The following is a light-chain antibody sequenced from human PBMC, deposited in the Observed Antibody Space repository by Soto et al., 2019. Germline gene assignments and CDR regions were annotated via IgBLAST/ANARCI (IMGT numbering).Light chain of an antibody. J-gene: IGKJ2*01. Sequence: EVVMTQSPGTLSLSPGERATLSCRVSQTVSSTYLAWYQQKPGQAPRLLIYGASSRATGIPDRFSGSGSGTDFTLTISRLEPEAFAVYYCQQYGTSPRTFGQGTKLEIK. CDR1: QTVSSTY. CDR2: GAS. V-gene: IGKV3-20*01. CDR3: QQYGTSPRT.